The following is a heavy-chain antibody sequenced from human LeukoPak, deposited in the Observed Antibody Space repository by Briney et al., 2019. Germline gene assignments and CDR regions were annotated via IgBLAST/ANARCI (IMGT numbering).Heavy chain of an antibody. CDR1: GYTFTIYG. CDR2: ISAYNGNT. Sequence: ASVTVSCKASGYTFTIYGISWVRQAPGQGLEWMGWISAYNGNTNYAQKLQGRVTMTTDTSTSTAYMELRNLRSDDTAVYYCARGRIAAPHTLGYFDYWGQGTLVTVSS. J-gene: IGHJ4*02. D-gene: IGHD6-6*01. CDR3: ARGRIAAPHTLGYFDY. V-gene: IGHV1-18*01.